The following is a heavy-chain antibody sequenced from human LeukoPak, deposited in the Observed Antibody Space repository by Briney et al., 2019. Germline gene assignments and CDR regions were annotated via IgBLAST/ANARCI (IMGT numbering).Heavy chain of an antibody. J-gene: IGHJ4*02. CDR1: GFTFSSYA. CDR3: ARPRGYDYNYFDY. CDR2: ISGSGGST. Sequence: GGSLRLSCAASGFTFSSYAMSWVRQAPGKGLEWVSAISGSGGSTYYADSVKGRFTISRDNSKNTLYLQMNSPRAEDTAVYYCARPRGYDYNYFDYWGQGTLVTVSS. D-gene: IGHD3-22*01. V-gene: IGHV3-23*01.